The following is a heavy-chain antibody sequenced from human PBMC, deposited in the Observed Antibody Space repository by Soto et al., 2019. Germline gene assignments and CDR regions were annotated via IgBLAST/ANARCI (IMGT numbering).Heavy chain of an antibody. J-gene: IGHJ4*02. D-gene: IGHD1-20*01. CDR3: AKGGISGPN. CDR1: GFTFSSYA. Sequence: EVQLLESGGGLVQPGGSLRLSCAASGFTFSSYAMSWVRQAPGKWLEWVSAVSGSGGSTYYADSVKGRFTISRDNSKNPLYLQMICLRAEDRALYYYAKGGISGPNWGQGTLVTVSS. CDR2: VSGSGGST. V-gene: IGHV3-23*01.